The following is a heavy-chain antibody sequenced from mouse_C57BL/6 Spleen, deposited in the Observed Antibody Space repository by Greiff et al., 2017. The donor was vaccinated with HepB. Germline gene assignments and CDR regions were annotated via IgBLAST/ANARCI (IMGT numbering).Heavy chain of an antibody. Sequence: VQLQQSGAELVKPGASVKMSCKASGYTFTTYPIEWMKQNHGKSLEWIGNFHPYNDDAKYNEKFKGKATLTVEKSSSTVYLELSRLTSDDSDVYYCARRYYGSSYWYFDVWGTGTTVTVSS. D-gene: IGHD1-1*01. CDR2: FHPYNDDA. V-gene: IGHV1-47*01. CDR3: ARRYYGSSYWYFDV. J-gene: IGHJ1*03. CDR1: GYTFTTYP.